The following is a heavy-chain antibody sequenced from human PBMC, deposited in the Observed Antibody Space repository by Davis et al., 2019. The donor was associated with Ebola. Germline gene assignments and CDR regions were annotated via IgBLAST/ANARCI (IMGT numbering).Heavy chain of an antibody. CDR3: VRGWGRSGLDV. J-gene: IGHJ6*02. CDR2: TYYTSKWHN. CDR1: GDSAFGKNGA. Sequence: HSQTLSLTCAISGDSAFGKNGAWNWIRQSPSRGLEWLGRTYYTSKWHNDYGESVKSRISINPDTSKNQLSLQLNSVTPEDAAVYYCVRGWGRSGLDVWGQGTTVTVSS. D-gene: IGHD3-16*01. V-gene: IGHV6-1*01.